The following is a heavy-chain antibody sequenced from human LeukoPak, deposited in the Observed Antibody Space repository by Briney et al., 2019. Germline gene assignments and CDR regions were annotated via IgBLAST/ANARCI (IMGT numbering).Heavy chain of an antibody. D-gene: IGHD3-3*01. CDR1: GYSIGSGYY. Sequence: SETLSLTCAVSGYSIGSGYYWGWIRQPPGKGLEWIGSIFYSGSTYYTPSLKSRVTISVDTSKNQFSLKLSSVTAADTAVYYCARDISTITYYDFWSGYQGGGNWFDPWGRGTLVTVSS. V-gene: IGHV4-38-2*02. CDR3: ARDISTITYYDFWSGYQGGGNWFDP. CDR2: IFYSGST. J-gene: IGHJ5*02.